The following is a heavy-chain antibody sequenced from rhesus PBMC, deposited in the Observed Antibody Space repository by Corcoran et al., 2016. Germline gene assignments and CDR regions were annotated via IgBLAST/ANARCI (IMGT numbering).Heavy chain of an antibody. V-gene: IGHV3-119*01. CDR1: GFTFSSYW. Sequence: EVQLVESGGGLVQPGGSLRLSCAASGFTFSSYWMYWVRQAPGKGLEWVSRISSDVRSTSYADSVKGRFTISRENAKNSLYLQMNSLRAEDTAVYYCAAAIAAAGTGIDYWGQGVLVTVSS. J-gene: IGHJ4*01. CDR2: ISSDVRST. D-gene: IGHD6-25*01. CDR3: AAAIAAAGTGIDY.